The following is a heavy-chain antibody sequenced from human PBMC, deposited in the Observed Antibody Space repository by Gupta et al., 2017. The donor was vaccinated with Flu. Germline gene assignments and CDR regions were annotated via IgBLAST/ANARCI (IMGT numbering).Heavy chain of an antibody. CDR3: ARGMYSSSWHVWDYYYGMDV. J-gene: IGHJ6*02. CDR1: GGSISSSY. D-gene: IGHD6-13*01. Sequence: QVQLQESGPGLVKPSETLSLTCTVSGGSISSSYWSWIRQPAGKGLEWIGRIYTSGSTNYNPSLKSRVTMSVDTSKNQFSLKLSSVTAADTAVYYCARGMYSSSWHVWDYYYGMDVWGQGTTVTVSS. V-gene: IGHV4-4*07. CDR2: IYTSGST.